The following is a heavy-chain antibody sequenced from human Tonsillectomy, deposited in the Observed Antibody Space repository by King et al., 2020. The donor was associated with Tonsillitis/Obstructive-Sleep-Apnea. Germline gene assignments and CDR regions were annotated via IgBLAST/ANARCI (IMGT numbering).Heavy chain of an antibody. Sequence: QVQLVESGGGVVQPGRSLRLSCAASGFTFSSYGMHWVRQAPGKGLEWVAVISYDGSNKYYADSVKGRFTISRDNSKNTLYLQMNSLRAEDTAVYYCAKEWRLGKDSTPILDYWGQGTLVTVSS. CDR3: AKEWRLGKDSTPILDY. D-gene: IGHD3-16*01. V-gene: IGHV3-30*18. CDR2: ISYDGSNK. CDR1: GFTFSSYG. J-gene: IGHJ4*02.